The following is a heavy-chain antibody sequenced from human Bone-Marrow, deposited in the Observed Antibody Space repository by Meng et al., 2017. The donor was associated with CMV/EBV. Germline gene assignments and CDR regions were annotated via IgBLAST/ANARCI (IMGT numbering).Heavy chain of an antibody. CDR1: GGSISGSSYY. D-gene: IGHD5-18*01. J-gene: IGHJ6*02. V-gene: IGHV4-39*07. CDR3: ARDGYSYGFKNYGMDV. CDR2: LYFSGST. Sequence: SETLSLTCTVSGGSISGSSYYWGWSRQPPGKGLEWIGSLYFSGSTYYNPSLKSRLTISADTSRNQFSLKLSSVTAADTAVYYCARDGYSYGFKNYGMDVWGQGTTVTVSS.